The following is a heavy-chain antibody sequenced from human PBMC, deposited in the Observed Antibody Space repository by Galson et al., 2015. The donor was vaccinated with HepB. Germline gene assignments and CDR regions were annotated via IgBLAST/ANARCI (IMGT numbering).Heavy chain of an antibody. CDR3: TRLYDFWSGHRGMDV. V-gene: IGHV3-73*01. D-gene: IGHD3-3*01. CDR2: IRSKVYSYAT. CDR1: GFTFSGSA. Sequence: SLRLSCAGSGFTFSGSAMHWVRQASGKGLEWIGRIRSKVYSYATAYSASVKGRFTISRDDSKNTAYLQLNSLKTEDTAIYYCTRLYDFWSGHRGMDVWGQGTTVTVSS. J-gene: IGHJ6*02.